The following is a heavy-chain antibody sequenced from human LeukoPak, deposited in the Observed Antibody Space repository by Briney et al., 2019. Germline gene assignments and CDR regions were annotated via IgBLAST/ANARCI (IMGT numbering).Heavy chain of an antibody. CDR1: GFTFSLFT. CDR2: ISSSSNYI. Sequence: PGGSLRLSCAASGFTFSLFTMNWFRQAPGKGLEWVSSISSSSNYIYYADSVKGRFTISRDNAKNSLYLQMNSLRAEDTAVFYCARGYGDSAYWGQGTLVTVSS. J-gene: IGHJ4*02. CDR3: ARGYGDSAY. D-gene: IGHD4-17*01. V-gene: IGHV3-21*01.